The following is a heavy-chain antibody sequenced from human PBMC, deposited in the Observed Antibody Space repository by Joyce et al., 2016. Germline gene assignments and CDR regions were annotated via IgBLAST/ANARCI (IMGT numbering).Heavy chain of an antibody. D-gene: IGHD1-26*01. Sequence: QLVESGGGVVKAGGSLRLSCEASGSTFSSSSMSWFRQAPGKGLEGVAAISATSYYIFHAETVRGRFTVTRDNDKKTLYLQMNSRRAEDSAVFYGARGGISDYYAMDVWGQGTTVTVAS. CDR3: ARGGISDYYAMDV. CDR1: GSTFSSSS. V-gene: IGHV3-21*01. J-gene: IGHJ6*02. CDR2: ISATSYYI.